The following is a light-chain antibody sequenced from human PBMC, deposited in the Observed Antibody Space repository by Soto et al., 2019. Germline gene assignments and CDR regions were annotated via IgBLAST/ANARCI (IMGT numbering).Light chain of an antibody. CDR1: QDISSY. Sequence: EIVWSKPPATLSSYPRERATLSCRASQDISSYLAWYQQKPGQAPRVLIYDASTLQSGVPSRFRGGASGTDFTLTISSLQLDDFASYYCQQSYNTPLTFAQVTKVDIK. CDR2: DAS. J-gene: IGKJ1*01. V-gene: IGKV3-11*01. CDR3: QQSYNTPLT.